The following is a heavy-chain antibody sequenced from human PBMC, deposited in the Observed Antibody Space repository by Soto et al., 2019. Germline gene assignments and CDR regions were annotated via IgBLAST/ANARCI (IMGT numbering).Heavy chain of an antibody. J-gene: IGHJ4*02. CDR3: ARVDRDGYNNDYFDY. D-gene: IGHD4-4*01. Sequence: QVQLVQSGAEVKKPGSSMKVSCKASGGTFSSYAISWVRQAPGQGLEWMGGIIPIFGTANYAQKFQGRVTITADKSTSTAYMELSSLRSEDTAVYYCARVDRDGYNNDYFDYWGQGTLVTVSS. V-gene: IGHV1-69*06. CDR2: IIPIFGTA. CDR1: GGTFSSYA.